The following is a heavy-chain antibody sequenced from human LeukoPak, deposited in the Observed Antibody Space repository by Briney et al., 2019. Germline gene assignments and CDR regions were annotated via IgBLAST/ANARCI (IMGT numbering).Heavy chain of an antibody. CDR3: ARDPNGGNSELDY. CDR1: GYTFTGYY. J-gene: IGHJ4*02. D-gene: IGHD4-23*01. CDR2: INPNSGGT. Sequence: ASVKVSCKASGYTFTGYYMHWVRQAPGQGLEWMGWINPNSGGTNYAQKFQGRVTMTRDTSISTAYMELSRLRSDDTAVYYCARDPNGGNSELDYWGQGTLVTVSS. V-gene: IGHV1-2*02.